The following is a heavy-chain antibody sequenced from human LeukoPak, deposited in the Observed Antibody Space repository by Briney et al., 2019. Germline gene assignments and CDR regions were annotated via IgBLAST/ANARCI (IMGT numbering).Heavy chain of an antibody. J-gene: IGHJ4*02. V-gene: IGHV3-48*01. CDR2: ISSSSRTI. CDR1: GFIFSSYS. D-gene: IGHD3-22*01. Sequence: GGSLRLSCATSGFIFSSYSMNWVRQAPGKGLEWVSYISSSSRTIYYADSAKGRFAISRDNAKNSLYLQMNSLRAEDTAVYYCARDFHVRNYDIGSYSYWGQGTLVTVSS. CDR3: ARDFHVRNYDIGSYSY.